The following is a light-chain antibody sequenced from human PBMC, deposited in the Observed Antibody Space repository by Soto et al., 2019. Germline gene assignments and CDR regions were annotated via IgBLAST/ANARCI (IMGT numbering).Light chain of an antibody. V-gene: IGKV1-9*01. J-gene: IGKJ1*01. Sequence: IQLTQSPSSLSASVGDRVTITCRASQGIASYLAWYQQKPGKVPDLLIYSASTLYSGVPSRFSGRGSGTEFTLTISSLQPEDFATYYCQQTYTLPRTFAQGTKVE. CDR2: SAS. CDR3: QQTYTLPRT. CDR1: QGIASY.